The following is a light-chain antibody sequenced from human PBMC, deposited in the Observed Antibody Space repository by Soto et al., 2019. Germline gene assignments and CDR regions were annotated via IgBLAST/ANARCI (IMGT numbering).Light chain of an antibody. J-gene: IGKJ2*01. V-gene: IGKV3-20*01. CDR1: PSVSSSY. Sequence: EIVLTQSPGTLSLSPGERATLSCRASPSVSSSYLAWYQQKPGQAPRLLIYGASSRSTGIPDRFSGSGSGTDFTLTISRLEPEDCAVYYCQQDGSSPPYDFGQGNELESK. CDR3: QQDGSSPPYD. CDR2: GAS.